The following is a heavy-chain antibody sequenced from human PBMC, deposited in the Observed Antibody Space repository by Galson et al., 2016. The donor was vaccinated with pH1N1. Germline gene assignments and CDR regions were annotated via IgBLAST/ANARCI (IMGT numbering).Heavy chain of an antibody. CDR2: ITPVLGTP. V-gene: IGHV1-69*04. CDR1: GDTFKIHA. D-gene: IGHD6-6*01. J-gene: IGHJ4*02. Sequence: SVKVSCKASGDTFKIHAFNWVRQAPGQGLEWMGRITPVLGTPDYAQKFQGRVAITADKSTTTVYLELLSLKSDDTAVYYCVSVGQLVRCFDFWGQGTLFVVSS. CDR3: VSVGQLVRCFDF.